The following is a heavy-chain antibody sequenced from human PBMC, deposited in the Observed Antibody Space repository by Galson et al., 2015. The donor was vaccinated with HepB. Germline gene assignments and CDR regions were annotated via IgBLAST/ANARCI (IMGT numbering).Heavy chain of an antibody. D-gene: IGHD4-17*01. J-gene: IGHJ4*02. Sequence: SLRLSCAASGFTFSSYAMSWVRQAPGKGLEWVSAISGSGGSTYYADSVKGRFTISRDNSKNTLYLQMNSLRAEDTAVYYCARGDYGDYGAIDYWGQGTLVTVSS. CDR1: GFTFSSYA. CDR2: ISGSGGST. CDR3: ARGDYGDYGAIDY. V-gene: IGHV3-23*01.